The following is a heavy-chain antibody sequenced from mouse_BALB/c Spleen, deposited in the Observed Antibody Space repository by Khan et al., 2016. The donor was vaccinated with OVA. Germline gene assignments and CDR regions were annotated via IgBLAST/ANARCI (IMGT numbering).Heavy chain of an antibody. CDR3: ARDYGSLYWYFDV. J-gene: IGHJ1*01. Sequence: EVQLQQSGPGLVKPSQTVSLTCTVTGISITSGNYRWSWIRPFPGHKLEWIGNIYYSGTVTYNPSITSRTTITRDTSKNQFFLEMDCLTAEDTATYYCARDYGSLYWYFDVWGAGTTVTVSS. CDR1: GISITSGNYR. CDR2: IYYSGTV. V-gene: IGHV3-5*02. D-gene: IGHD1-1*01.